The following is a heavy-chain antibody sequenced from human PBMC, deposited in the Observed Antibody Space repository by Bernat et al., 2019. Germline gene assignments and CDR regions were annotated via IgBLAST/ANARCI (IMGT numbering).Heavy chain of an antibody. Sequence: EVQLLESGGGLVQPGGSLRLSCAASGFTFSTYAMSWVRQAPGKGLEWVSFISRDSGSIYYADSVKGRFTISRDNSRNTLFLQMNSLRGEDTAIYYCARDTTVIIDYWGQGTLVTVSS. D-gene: IGHD4-17*01. CDR2: ISRDSGSI. V-gene: IGHV3-23*01. CDR1: GFTFSTYA. CDR3: ARDTTVIIDY. J-gene: IGHJ4*02.